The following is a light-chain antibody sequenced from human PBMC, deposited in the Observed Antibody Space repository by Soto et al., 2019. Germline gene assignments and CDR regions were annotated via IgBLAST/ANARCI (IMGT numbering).Light chain of an antibody. V-gene: IGKV3-20*01. CDR3: LHYGTAQWT. CDR2: GAS. CDR1: QSVTRSS. J-gene: IGKJ1*01. Sequence: EVVLTQSPDTLSLSPGERATLSCRASQSVTRSSLAWYQQKPGQSPRLLISGASSRATGIPDRFSGGGSGTDFIFNITSLEPEDFAMYYCLHYGTAQWTFGQGTKVDI.